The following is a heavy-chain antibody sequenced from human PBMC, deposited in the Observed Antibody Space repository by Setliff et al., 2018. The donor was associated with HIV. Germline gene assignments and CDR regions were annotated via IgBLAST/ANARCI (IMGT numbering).Heavy chain of an antibody. J-gene: IGHJ4*02. Sequence: SETLSLTCAVSGGSISSGNWWSWVRQPPGKGLEWIGEIYHSGSTNYNPSLKSRVTISVDKSKNQFSLKLSSVTAADTAVYYCARGGGYDRSGYYPFDYWGQGTPVTVSS. D-gene: IGHD3-22*01. CDR1: GGSISSGNW. V-gene: IGHV4-4*02. CDR3: ARGGGYDRSGYYPFDY. CDR2: IYHSGST.